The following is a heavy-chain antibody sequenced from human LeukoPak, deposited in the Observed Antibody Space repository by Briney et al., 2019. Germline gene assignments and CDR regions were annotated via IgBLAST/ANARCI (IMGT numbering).Heavy chain of an antibody. Sequence: PSETLSLTCTVSGGSISSGDYYWSWIRQPPGKGLEWIGYIYYSGSTYYNPSLKSRVTISVDTSKNQFSLKLSSVTAADTAVYYCARDPYYDFWSGYPVWGQGTLVTVSS. J-gene: IGHJ4*02. CDR2: IYYSGST. V-gene: IGHV4-30-4*08. CDR1: GGSISSGDYY. CDR3: ARDPYYDFWSGYPV. D-gene: IGHD3-3*01.